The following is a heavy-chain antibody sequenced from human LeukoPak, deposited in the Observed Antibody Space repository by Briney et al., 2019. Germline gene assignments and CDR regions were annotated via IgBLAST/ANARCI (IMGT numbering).Heavy chain of an antibody. CDR1: GFTFSSYS. V-gene: IGHV3-30*18. D-gene: IGHD6-13*01. Sequence: GGSLRLSCAASGFTFSSYSMHWVRQAPGKGLEWVAVISYDGSNKYYADSVKGRFTISRDNSKNTLYLQMNSLRAEDTAVYYCAKAYSSSWYVEDAFDIWGQGTMVTVSS. CDR2: ISYDGSNK. CDR3: AKAYSSSWYVEDAFDI. J-gene: IGHJ3*02.